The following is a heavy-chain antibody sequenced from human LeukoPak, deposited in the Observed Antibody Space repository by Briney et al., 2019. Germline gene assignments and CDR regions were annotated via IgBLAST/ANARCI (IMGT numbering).Heavy chain of an antibody. D-gene: IGHD4-11*01. CDR1: GFTFSSYA. V-gene: IGHV3-23*01. J-gene: IGHJ4*02. CDR3: AKAPYSDYVFDY. CDR2: ISVSGGTT. Sequence: GGSLRLSCAASGFTFSSYAMSWVRQAPGKGLEWVSSISVSGGTTHYADSGKGRFTNSRDNSKNSLFLQMNDLSAEDTAVYYCAKAPYSDYVFDYWGQGTLVTVSS.